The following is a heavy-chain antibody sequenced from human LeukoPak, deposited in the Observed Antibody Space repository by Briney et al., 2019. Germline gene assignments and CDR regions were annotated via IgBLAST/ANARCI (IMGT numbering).Heavy chain of an antibody. CDR2: ICASGST. Sequence: NPSETLSLTCTVSSGSISSYCWSWIRQPAGKGLEWIGRICASGSTNYNPSLRGRVTISVDKSKNQISLNLSSVTAADTALYYCARGPFQAAGAFDYWGQGTLVTVSS. J-gene: IGHJ4*02. D-gene: IGHD6-13*01. CDR1: SGSISSYC. V-gene: IGHV4-4*07. CDR3: ARGPFQAAGAFDY.